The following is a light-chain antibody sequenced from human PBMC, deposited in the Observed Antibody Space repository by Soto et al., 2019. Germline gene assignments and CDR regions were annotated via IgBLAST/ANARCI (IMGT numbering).Light chain of an antibody. Sequence: DVVMTQSPLSLPVTLGQPASISCRSSQSLVYSDGNTYLNWLQQXXGXXXXXXXXDXXTXATGIPDRFSGSGSGTDFTLTISRLEPEDFAVYFCQQYATSPLAFGGGTKGDIK. CDR3: QQYATSPLA. CDR2: DXX. CDR1: QSLVYSDGNTY. J-gene: IGKJ4*01. V-gene: IGKV2-30*01.